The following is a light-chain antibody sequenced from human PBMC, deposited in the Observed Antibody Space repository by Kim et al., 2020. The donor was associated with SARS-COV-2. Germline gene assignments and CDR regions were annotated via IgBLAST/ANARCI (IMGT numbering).Light chain of an antibody. CDR2: DVT. Sequence: GQPIIISCTGTSSDIGTYDYVSWYQLHPGKAPRVILYDVTQRPSGVSYRFSGSKSGNTASLTISGLQAEDEADYFCSSYAGSSTYVFGTGTKVTVL. CDR1: SSDIGTYDY. CDR3: SSYAGSSTYV. J-gene: IGLJ1*01. V-gene: IGLV2-14*04.